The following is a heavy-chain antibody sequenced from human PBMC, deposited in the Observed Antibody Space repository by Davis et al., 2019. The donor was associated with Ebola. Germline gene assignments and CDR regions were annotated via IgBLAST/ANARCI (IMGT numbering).Heavy chain of an antibody. J-gene: IGHJ6*02. CDR2: IYYSGST. V-gene: IGHV4-61*01. CDR3: ARDNYGFGWNSYYGLDV. D-gene: IGHD3-10*01. CDR1: GGSVSSGSYY. Sequence: MPSETLSLTCTVSGGSVSSGSYYWSWIRQPPGKGLEWIGYIYYSGSTNYNPSLKSRVTISVDTSKNQFSLKLSSVTAADTAVYYCARDNYGFGWNSYYGLDVWGQGTTVTVSS.